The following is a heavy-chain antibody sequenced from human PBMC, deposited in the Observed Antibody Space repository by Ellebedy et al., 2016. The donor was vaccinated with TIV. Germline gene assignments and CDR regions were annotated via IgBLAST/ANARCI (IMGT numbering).Heavy chain of an antibody. CDR3: TRDAAGNGGKLDY. CDR2: MSYDETTH. CDR1: GFTFSSYP. D-gene: IGHD4-23*01. Sequence: PGGSLRLSCTVSGFTFSSYPIHWVRLAPGTGMECVTLMSYDETTHYNADSVKGRFTISRDRYKNTLYLQMTSLRAEDTAVSYYTRDAAGNGGKLDYWGQGALVTVSS. V-gene: IGHV3-30*14. J-gene: IGHJ4*02.